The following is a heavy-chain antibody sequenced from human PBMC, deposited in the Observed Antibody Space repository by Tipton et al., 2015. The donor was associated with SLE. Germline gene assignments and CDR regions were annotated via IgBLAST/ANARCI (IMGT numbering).Heavy chain of an antibody. V-gene: IGHV3-23*01. Sequence: SLRLSCAASGFTFSSYAMSWVRQAPGKGLEWVSAISGSGGSTYYADSVKGRFTISRDNSKNTLYLQMNSLRAEDTAVYYCAKSVTYYDFWSTMSAFDIWGQGPMVTVSS. D-gene: IGHD3-3*01. J-gene: IGHJ3*02. CDR2: ISGSGGST. CDR1: GFTFSSYA. CDR3: AKSVTYYDFWSTMSAFDI.